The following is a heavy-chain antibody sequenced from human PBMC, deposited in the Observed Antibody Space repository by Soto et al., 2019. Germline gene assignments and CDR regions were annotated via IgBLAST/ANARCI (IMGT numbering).Heavy chain of an antibody. D-gene: IGHD4-17*01. CDR3: AKDXYGDYGGIDY. CDR2: ITGSGGST. J-gene: IGHJ4*02. Sequence: GGSLRLSCAASGFTFSTYAMIWVRQAPGKGLEWVSVITGSGGSTYYADSVKGRFTISRDTSKNTLFLQMNSLRAEDTAVYYCAKDXYGDYGGIDYWGQGTMVTVSS. V-gene: IGHV3-23*01. CDR1: GFTFSTYA.